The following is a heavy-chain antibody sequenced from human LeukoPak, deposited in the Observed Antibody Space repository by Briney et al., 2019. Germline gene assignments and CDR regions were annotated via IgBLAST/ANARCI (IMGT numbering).Heavy chain of an antibody. CDR1: GFTFNSFW. CDR2: AQKEGSEK. Sequence: GGSLTLFCEASGFTFNSFWMSWARQAPNKGLERVANAQKEGSEKCYVDSVKGRFTISRANAKNSVYLQMNSLRAEDTAVYYCANLHVDRVATIADYWGQGTLVTVS. V-gene: IGHV3-7*01. D-gene: IGHD5-12*01. J-gene: IGHJ4*02. CDR3: ANLHVDRVATIADY.